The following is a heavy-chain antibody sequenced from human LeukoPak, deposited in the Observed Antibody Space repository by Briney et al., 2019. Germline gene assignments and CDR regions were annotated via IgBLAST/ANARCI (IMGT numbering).Heavy chain of an antibody. V-gene: IGHV3-23*01. D-gene: IGHD3-22*01. CDR1: GFTFSSYA. J-gene: IGHJ4*02. CDR3: AKGSYYDSSGSFYFDY. CDR2: ISGSGDNT. Sequence: GGSLRLSCAASGFTFSSYAMSWVRQAPGRGLEWVSGISGSGDNTYYADSVKGRFTISRDNSKNTLYVQVNSLGTEDTAAYYCAKGSYYDSSGSFYFDYWGQETLVTVSS.